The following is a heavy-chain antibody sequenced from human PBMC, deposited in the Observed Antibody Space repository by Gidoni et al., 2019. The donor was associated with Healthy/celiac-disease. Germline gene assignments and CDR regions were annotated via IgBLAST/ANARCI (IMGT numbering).Heavy chain of an antibody. D-gene: IGHD5-18*01. J-gene: IGHJ4*02. V-gene: IGHV3-9*01. CDR3: AKVTRGYSYGPGYFDY. Sequence: EVQLVESGGGLVQPGRSLRLSCAASGFTFDVYAMHWVRQAPGKGLEWVSGISWNSGSIGYADSVKGRFTISRDNAKNSLYLQMNSLRAEDTALYYCAKVTRGYSYGPGYFDYWGQGTLVTVSS. CDR1: GFTFDVYA. CDR2: ISWNSGSI.